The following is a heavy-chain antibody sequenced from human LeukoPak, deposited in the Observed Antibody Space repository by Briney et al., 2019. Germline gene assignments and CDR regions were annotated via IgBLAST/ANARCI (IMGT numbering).Heavy chain of an antibody. V-gene: IGHV3-7*04. CDR3: ARAWSYSTGWYNY. CDR1: GFSFSTYW. Sequence: QPGGSLRLSCAASGFSFSTYWMSWVCQAPGKELEWVANIKQDGSEKYYVDSVKGRFTISRDNAKNSLYLQMNSLRVEDTAVYYCARAWSYSTGWYNYWGQGTLVTVSS. D-gene: IGHD6-19*01. CDR2: IKQDGSEK. J-gene: IGHJ4*02.